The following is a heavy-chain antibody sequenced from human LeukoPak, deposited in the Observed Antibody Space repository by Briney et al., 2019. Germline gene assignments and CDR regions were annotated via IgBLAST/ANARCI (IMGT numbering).Heavy chain of an antibody. Sequence: PSETLSLTGTVSGGSISSGGYYWSWIRQHPGTGLEWIGYIDYSGSTYYNPSLKSRVTITVGTSKNQSYLELSSVTAADTAVYYCARRASDTAMVLFDYWGQGTLVTVSS. J-gene: IGHJ4*02. CDR2: IDYSGST. CDR1: GGSISSGGYY. V-gene: IGHV4-31*03. CDR3: ARRASDTAMVLFDY. D-gene: IGHD5-18*01.